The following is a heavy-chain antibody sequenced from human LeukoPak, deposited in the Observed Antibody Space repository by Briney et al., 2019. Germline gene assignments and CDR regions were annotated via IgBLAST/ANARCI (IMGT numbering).Heavy chain of an antibody. CDR1: EFTFSSYSMN. CDR3: ARHCCSGPAKRVFDI. J-gene: IGHJ3*02. CDR2: ISYSGNT. Sequence: GSLRLSCAASEFTFSSYSMNWVRQAPGKGLEWIGTISYSGNTDYNPSLRSRVTISVDTSNNQFSLRLGSVTAADTAVYHCARHCCSGPAKRVFDIWGQGTMVTVSS. V-gene: IGHV4-39*01. D-gene: IGHD2-15*01.